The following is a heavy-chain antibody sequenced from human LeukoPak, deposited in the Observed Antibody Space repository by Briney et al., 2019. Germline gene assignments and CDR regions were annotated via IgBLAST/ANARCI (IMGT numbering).Heavy chain of an antibody. D-gene: IGHD4-17*01. J-gene: IGHJ5*02. V-gene: IGHV3-23*01. Sequence: SGGSLRLSCAASGFTFSSYAMKWVRQAPGKGLEWVSTISGSGGSTYYADSVKGRFTISRDNSKNTLYLQMNSLRAEDTAVYYCAKESYGDYVSWFDPWGQGTLVTVSS. CDR3: AKESYGDYVSWFDP. CDR1: GFTFSSYA. CDR2: ISGSGGST.